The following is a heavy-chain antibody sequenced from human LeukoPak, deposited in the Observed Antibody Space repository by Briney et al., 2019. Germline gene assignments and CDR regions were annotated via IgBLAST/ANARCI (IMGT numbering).Heavy chain of an antibody. J-gene: IGHJ6*02. CDR2: ISAYNGNT. V-gene: IGHV1-18*01. CDR3: ARTGTVTLYYYYGMDV. Sequence: AASVKVSCKASGYTFTSYGISWVRQAPGQGLEWMGWISAYNGNTNYAQKLQGRVTMTTDTSTSTAYMELRSLRSDDTAVYYCARTGTVTLYYYYGMDVWGQGTTVTVSS. D-gene: IGHD4-11*01. CDR1: GYTFTSYG.